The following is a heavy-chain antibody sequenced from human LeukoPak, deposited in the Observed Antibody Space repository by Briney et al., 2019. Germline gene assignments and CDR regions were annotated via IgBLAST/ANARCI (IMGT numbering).Heavy chain of an antibody. CDR3: ASNIYGSGSSFDY. V-gene: IGHV4-31*03. J-gene: IGHJ4*02. CDR2: IYYSGST. Sequence: SQTLSLTCTVSGGSISSGGYYWSWIRQHPGKGLEWIGYIYYSGSTYYNPSLKSRVTISVDTSKNQFSLKLSSVTAADTAVYYCASNIYGSGSSFDYWGQGTLVTVSS. CDR1: GGSISSGGYY. D-gene: IGHD3-10*01.